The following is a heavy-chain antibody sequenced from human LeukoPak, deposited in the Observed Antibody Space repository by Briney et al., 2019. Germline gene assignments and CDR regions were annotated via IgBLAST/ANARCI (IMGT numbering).Heavy chain of an antibody. CDR1: GFTFSSYA. CDR3: AKGRAERWLQYDAFDI. CDR2: ISGSGGST. V-gene: IGHV3-23*01. D-gene: IGHD5-24*01. Sequence: GGSLRLSCAASGFTFSSYAMSWVRQAPGKGLEWVSAISGSGGSTYYADSVKGRFTISRDNSKNTLYLQMNSLRAEDTAVYYCAKGRAERWLQYDAFDIWGQGTMVTVSS. J-gene: IGHJ3*02.